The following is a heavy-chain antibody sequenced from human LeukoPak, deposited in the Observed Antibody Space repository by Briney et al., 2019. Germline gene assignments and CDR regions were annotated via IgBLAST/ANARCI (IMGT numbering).Heavy chain of an antibody. CDR1: GFTFSSYA. D-gene: IGHD4-11*01. Sequence: GGSLRLSCAASGFTFSSYAMSWVRQAPGKGLEWVSAISGSGGSTYYADSVKGRFTISRDNSKNTLYLQMNSLRAEDTAVYYCAKDIGCSYSNCLNAFDIWGQGTMVTVSS. CDR3: AKDIGCSYSNCLNAFDI. V-gene: IGHV3-23*01. CDR2: ISGSGGST. J-gene: IGHJ3*02.